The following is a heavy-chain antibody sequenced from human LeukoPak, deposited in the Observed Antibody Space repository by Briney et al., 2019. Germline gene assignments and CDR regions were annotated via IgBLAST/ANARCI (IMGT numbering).Heavy chain of an antibody. Sequence: PGGSLRLSRAASGFIFSSYGMSWVRQAPGKGLGWVLYISGTGTTIYYADSVKGHLPISRDNAKYSLHLQMDSLRADDTAVYSCARGGLGSWTFDSWGQGTLVTVSS. D-gene: IGHD3-10*01. CDR3: ARGGLGSWTFDS. V-gene: IGHV3-48*04. J-gene: IGHJ5*01. CDR2: ISGTGTTI. CDR1: GFIFSSYG.